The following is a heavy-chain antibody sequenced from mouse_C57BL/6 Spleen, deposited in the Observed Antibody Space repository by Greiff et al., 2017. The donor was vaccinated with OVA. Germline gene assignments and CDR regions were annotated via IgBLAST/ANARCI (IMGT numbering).Heavy chain of an antibody. CDR1: GYTFTSYG. CDR2: IYPRSGNT. J-gene: IGHJ4*01. CDR3: ARLDYDYDYYAMDY. D-gene: IGHD2-4*01. V-gene: IGHV1-81*01. Sequence: VQLQQSGAELARPGASVKLSCKASGYTFTSYGISWVKQRTGQGLEWIGEIYPRSGNTYYNEKFKGKATLTADKSSSTAYMELRSLTSEDSAVYFCARLDYDYDYYAMDYWGQGTSVTVSS.